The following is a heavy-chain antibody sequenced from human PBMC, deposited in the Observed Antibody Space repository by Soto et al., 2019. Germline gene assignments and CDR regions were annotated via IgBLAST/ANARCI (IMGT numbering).Heavy chain of an antibody. V-gene: IGHV3-30*04. CDR2: TSYDGGDK. Sequence: QVQLVESGGGVVQPGTSLRVSCVGSGFPFRIYAIHWVRQAPGKGLEWVAFTSYDGGDKYYDNSVRGRFTISRDNSRNTVDLQMDSLRLEDTALYYCARWGTTGGLDVWGQGTLVSVSS. D-gene: IGHD3-16*01. J-gene: IGHJ1*01. CDR3: ARWGTTGGLDV. CDR1: GFPFRIYA.